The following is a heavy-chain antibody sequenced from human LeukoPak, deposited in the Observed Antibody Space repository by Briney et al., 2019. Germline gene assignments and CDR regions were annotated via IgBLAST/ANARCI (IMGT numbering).Heavy chain of an antibody. Sequence: KTSETLSLTCTVSGGSISSFYWSWIRQSPGKGLEWIGYIQDSGGTNYNPSLKSRVTISLDTSKNQFSLRLNSVTAADTAVYYCAGDRNTGSWYFYWGQGTLVTVSS. CDR2: IQDSGGT. CDR1: GGSISSFY. J-gene: IGHJ4*02. CDR3: AGDRNTGSWYFY. D-gene: IGHD6-13*01. V-gene: IGHV4-59*08.